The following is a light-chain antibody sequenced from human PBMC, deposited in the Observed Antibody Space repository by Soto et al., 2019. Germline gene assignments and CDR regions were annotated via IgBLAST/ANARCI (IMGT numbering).Light chain of an antibody. Sequence: EIVLTQSPGTLSLSPGERATLSCRASQSVSSSYLAWYQPKSGQAPRLLIYGASSRDTGIPDRFSGSGSGPDFTLTISRLEPEDFAVYYCQQYGSSPHTFGQGTKLEIK. V-gene: IGKV3-20*01. J-gene: IGKJ2*01. CDR1: QSVSSSY. CDR3: QQYGSSPHT. CDR2: GAS.